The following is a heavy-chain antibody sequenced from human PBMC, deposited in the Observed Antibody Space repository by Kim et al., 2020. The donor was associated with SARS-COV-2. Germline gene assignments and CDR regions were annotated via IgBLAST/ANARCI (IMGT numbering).Heavy chain of an antibody. D-gene: IGHD5-18*01. Sequence: GGSLRLSCAASGFTFSSYAMSWVRQAPGKGLEWVSAISGSGGSTYYADSVKGRFTISRDNSKNTLYLQMNSLRAEYTAVYYCAKFPPIGDSYGYLGGIFDYWGQGTLVTVSS. CDR2: ISGSGGST. J-gene: IGHJ4*02. CDR3: AKFPPIGDSYGYLGGIFDY. V-gene: IGHV3-23*01. CDR1: GFTFSSYA.